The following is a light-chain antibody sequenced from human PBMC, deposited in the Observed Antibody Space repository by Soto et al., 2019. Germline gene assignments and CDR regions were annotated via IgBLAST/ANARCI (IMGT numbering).Light chain of an antibody. CDR1: QSISSW. CDR3: QQFNNYPWT. J-gene: IGKJ1*01. V-gene: IGKV1-5*03. Sequence: DIQMTQSPSTLSASVGDRVTITCRASQSISSWLAWYQQKPGKAPKLLIYKASSLESGVPSRFSGSGSGTEFTLTISRLQPDDFATYHCQQFNNYPWTFGQGTRVEIK. CDR2: KAS.